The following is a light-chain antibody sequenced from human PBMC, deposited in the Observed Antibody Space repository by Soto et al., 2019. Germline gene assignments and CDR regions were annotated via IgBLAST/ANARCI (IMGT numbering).Light chain of an antibody. J-gene: IGLJ1*01. CDR2: EVS. V-gene: IGLV2-8*01. Sequence: QSVLTQPPSASGSPGQSVTISCTGTSSDVGGYNYVSWYQQYAGKAPKLMISEVSKRPSGVPDRFSGSKSGNTASLTVSGLQAEDEADYYCSSYAGSNKSVFGTGTKVT. CDR1: SSDVGGYNY. CDR3: SSYAGSNKSV.